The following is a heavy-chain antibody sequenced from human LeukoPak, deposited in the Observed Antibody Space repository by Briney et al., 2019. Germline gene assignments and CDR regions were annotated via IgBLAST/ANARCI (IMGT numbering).Heavy chain of an antibody. J-gene: IGHJ4*01. Sequence: PGGSLRLSCAASGFTFSSYAMHWVRQAPGKGLEYVSAISYHGVSTYYAHSVKGRFTISRDNSRNTLYLRMGSLRAEDMAVYYCATGRLNNWNLPFADWGHGALVTVSS. CDR1: GFTFSSYA. CDR3: ATGRLNNWNLPFAD. V-gene: IGHV3-64*01. D-gene: IGHD1-20*01. CDR2: ISYHGVST.